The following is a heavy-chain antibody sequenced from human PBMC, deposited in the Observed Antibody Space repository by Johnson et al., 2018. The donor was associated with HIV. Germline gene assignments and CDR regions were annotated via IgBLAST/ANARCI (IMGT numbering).Heavy chain of an antibody. CDR2: IKQDGSEK. CDR1: GFTFSFYG. CDR3: ARDLFRDSSGQDDAFDI. D-gene: IGHD3-22*01. V-gene: IGHV3-7*03. J-gene: IGHJ3*02. Sequence: VQLVESGGGVVQPGRSLRLSCAVSGFTFSFYGMHWVRQAPGKGLEWVANIKQDGSEKYYVDSVKGRFTISRDNAKNSLYLQMNSLRAEDTAVYYCARDLFRDSSGQDDAFDIWGQGTMVTVSS.